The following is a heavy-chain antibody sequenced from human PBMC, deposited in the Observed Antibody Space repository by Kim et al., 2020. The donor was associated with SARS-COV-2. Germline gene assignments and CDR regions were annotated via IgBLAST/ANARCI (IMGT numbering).Heavy chain of an antibody. V-gene: IGHV3-9*01. Sequence: GGSLRLSCAASGFTFDDYAMHWVRQAPGKGLEWVSGISWNSGSIGYADSVKGRFTISRDNAKNSLYLQMNSLRAEDTALYYCAKARRGVYYDSSGYLDYWGQGTLVTVSS. CDR3: AKARRGVYYDSSGYLDY. CDR1: GFTFDDYA. D-gene: IGHD3-22*01. J-gene: IGHJ4*02. CDR2: ISWNSGSI.